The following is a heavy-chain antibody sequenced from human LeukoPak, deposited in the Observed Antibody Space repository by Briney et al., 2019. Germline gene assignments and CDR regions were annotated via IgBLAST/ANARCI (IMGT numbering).Heavy chain of an antibody. J-gene: IGHJ5*02. D-gene: IGHD5-18*01. CDR2: ISAYNGNT. CDR3: ARAGYSYGNNWFDP. CDR1: GYTFTIYG. Sequence: ASVTVSCKAAGYTFTIYGISWVRQAPGQGLEWMGWISAYNGNTNYAQKLQGRVTMTTDTSTSTAYMELRSLRSDDTAVYYCARAGYSYGNNWFDPWGQGTLVTVSS. V-gene: IGHV1-18*01.